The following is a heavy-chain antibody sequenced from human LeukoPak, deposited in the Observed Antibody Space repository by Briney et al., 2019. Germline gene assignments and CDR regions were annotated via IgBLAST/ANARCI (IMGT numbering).Heavy chain of an antibody. V-gene: IGHV4-4*08. J-gene: IGHJ3*02. Sequence: SETLSLTCTVSGGSISNYYWSWIRQSPGKGLEWIGYIHSIGSTNYNPSLQSRVTISLDTAKNQFSLKLSSVTAADTAVYYCAREANAFDIWGQGTMVTVSS. CDR3: AREANAFDI. CDR1: GGSISNYY. CDR2: IHSIGST.